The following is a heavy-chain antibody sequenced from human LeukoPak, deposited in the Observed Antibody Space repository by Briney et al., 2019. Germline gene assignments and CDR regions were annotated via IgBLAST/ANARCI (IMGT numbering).Heavy chain of an antibody. CDR1: GGSFSGYY. CDR3: ARGLARSGQLWLQDY. Sequence: PSETLSLTCAVYGGSFSGYYWSWIRQPPGKGLEWIGEINHSGSTNYNPSLKSRVTISVDTSKNQFSLKLSSVTAADTAVYYCARGLARSGQLWLQDYWGQGTLVTVSS. J-gene: IGHJ4*02. D-gene: IGHD5-18*01. CDR2: INHSGST. V-gene: IGHV4-34*01.